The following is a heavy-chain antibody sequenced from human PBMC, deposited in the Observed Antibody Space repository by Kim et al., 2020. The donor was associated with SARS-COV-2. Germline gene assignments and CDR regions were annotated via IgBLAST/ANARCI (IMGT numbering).Heavy chain of an antibody. Sequence: SYTNYSPSFQGHVTISADKSISTAYLQWSSLKASDTAMYYCARFHSSSDYWGQGTLVTVSS. V-gene: IGHV5-10-1*01. D-gene: IGHD6-13*01. J-gene: IGHJ4*02. CDR3: ARFHSSSDY. CDR2: SYT.